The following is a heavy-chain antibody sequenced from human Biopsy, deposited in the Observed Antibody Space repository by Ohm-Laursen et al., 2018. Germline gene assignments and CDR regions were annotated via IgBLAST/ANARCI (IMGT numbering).Heavy chain of an antibody. J-gene: IGHJ4*02. V-gene: IGHV4-38-2*01. CDR2: IYHGSGT. CDR1: DSSASHDYF. Sequence: GTLSLTYSVSDSSASHDYFWTWIRQPPGKGLEWIGSIYHGSGTSYNPSVETRVAITLDKTKNEFSLRIDSVTAADTAVYYCASRSLFFRYFASWGQGTPVTVSS. D-gene: IGHD3-9*01. CDR3: ASRSLFFRYFAS.